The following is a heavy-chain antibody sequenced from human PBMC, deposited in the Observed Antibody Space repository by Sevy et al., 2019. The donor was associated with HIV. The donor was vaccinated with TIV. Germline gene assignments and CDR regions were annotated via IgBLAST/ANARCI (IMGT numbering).Heavy chain of an antibody. CDR2: IIPIFGTA. D-gene: IGHD1-26*01. CDR3: ATGTPYRGGVYFDY. Sequence: ASVKVSCKASGGTFSSYAISWVRQAPGQGLEWMGGIIPIFGTANYAQKFQGRVTITADESTSTAYMELSSRRSEDTAVYYCATGTPYRGGVYFDYWGQGTLVTVSS. CDR1: GGTFSSYA. V-gene: IGHV1-69*13. J-gene: IGHJ4*02.